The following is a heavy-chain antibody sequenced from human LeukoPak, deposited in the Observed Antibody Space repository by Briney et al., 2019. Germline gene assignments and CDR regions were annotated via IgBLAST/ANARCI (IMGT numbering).Heavy chain of an antibody. Sequence: AGGSLRLSCSASGFTFNYAWMNRVRQAPGKGLEWVGRIKTNTDGGTADYPAPVKGRFTISRDDSKNTLYLQMNSLKTEDTAVYYCTTRVVTTNDNWGQGTLVTVSS. D-gene: IGHD2-21*02. V-gene: IGHV3-15*01. CDR3: TTRVVTTNDN. CDR1: GFTFNYAW. CDR2: IKTNTDGGTA. J-gene: IGHJ4*01.